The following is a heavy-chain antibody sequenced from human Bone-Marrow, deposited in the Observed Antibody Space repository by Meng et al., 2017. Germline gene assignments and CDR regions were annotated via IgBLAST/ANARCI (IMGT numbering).Heavy chain of an antibody. CDR1: GYTFPDYW. CDR2: IDPKSGDT. CDR3: ARTRLFSVYCSSTSCYTFDP. D-gene: IGHD2-2*02. Sequence: ASVKVSCKASGYTFPDYWLHWVRRAPGQGLEWMGRIDPKSGDTQYAQRFQGRVTMTRDTSTSTAYLELSSLRSDDTAVYYCARTRLFSVYCSSTSCYTFDPWGQGTLVTVSS. V-gene: IGHV1-2*06. J-gene: IGHJ5*02.